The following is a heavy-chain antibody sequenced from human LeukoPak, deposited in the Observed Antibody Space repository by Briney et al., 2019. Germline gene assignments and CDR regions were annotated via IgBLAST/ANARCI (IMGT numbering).Heavy chain of an antibody. D-gene: IGHD3-10*01. CDR3: AREGRSSSLMWFGELHHNWFQP. V-gene: IGHV1-69*13. Sequence: SVKVSCKASGGTFSSYAISWVRQPPGQGLEWMGGIIPIFGTANYAQKFQGRVTITADESTSTAYMELSSLRSEDTAVYYCAREGRSSSLMWFGELHHNWFQPWGQGTLVTVSS. J-gene: IGHJ5*02. CDR1: GGTFSSYA. CDR2: IIPIFGTA.